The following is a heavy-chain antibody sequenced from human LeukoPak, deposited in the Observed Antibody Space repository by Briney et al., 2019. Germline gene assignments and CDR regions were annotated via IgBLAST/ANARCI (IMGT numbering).Heavy chain of an antibody. V-gene: IGHV4-30-4*01. D-gene: IGHD4-17*01. J-gene: IGHJ4*02. CDR1: GGSISSGDYY. CDR3: ARDPTDGDYSGELIDY. Sequence: SETLSLTCTVSGGSISSGDYYWSWIRQPPGKGLEWIGYIYYSGSTYYNPSLKSRVTISVDTSKNQFSLKLRSVTAADTAVYYCARDPTDGDYSGELIDYWGQGTLVTVSS. CDR2: IYYSGST.